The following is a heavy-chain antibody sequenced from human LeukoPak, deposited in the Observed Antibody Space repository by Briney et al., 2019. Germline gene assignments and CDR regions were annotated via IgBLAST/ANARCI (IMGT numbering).Heavy chain of an antibody. CDR3: AKVVGTSGWYFDY. J-gene: IGHJ4*02. D-gene: IGHD1-1*01. Sequence: PGGSLRLSCAASGITFSNYAMSWVRQAPGKGLEWVSGITGRSTYYADSVKGRFTISRDISKNTLYVQMNSLRAEDTAVYYYAKVVGTSGWYFDYWGQGTLVTVSS. CDR2: ITGRST. V-gene: IGHV3-23*01. CDR1: GITFSNYA.